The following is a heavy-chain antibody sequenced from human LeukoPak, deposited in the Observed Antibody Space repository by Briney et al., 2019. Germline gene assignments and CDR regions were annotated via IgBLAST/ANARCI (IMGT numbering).Heavy chain of an antibody. Sequence: GRSLRLSCAASGFTFSIYAMCWVRQVPGKGLEWGSAIRGSWGSTNYADSAKGRFTISRDNSKNTLYLQVKSLRAGDTAVFYCAKSVGIVVVPAVFDYWGQGNLVTVSS. D-gene: IGHD2-2*03. CDR1: GFTFSIYA. J-gene: IGHJ4*02. V-gene: IGHV3-23*01. CDR3: AKSVGIVVVPAVFDY. CDR2: IRGSWGST.